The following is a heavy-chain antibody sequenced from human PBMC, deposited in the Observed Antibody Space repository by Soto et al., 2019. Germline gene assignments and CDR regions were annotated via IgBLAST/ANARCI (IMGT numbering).Heavy chain of an antibody. CDR1: GFTFSSYG. CDR3: TRASSDRNHMEV. CDR2: ITESGGDT. Sequence: QSGGSLRLSCAASGFTFSSYGMHWVRQTPGKGLEWVSTITESGGDTYYTDSVKGRFTISRDNSKNTLYLQMTSLRAEDTALYYCTRASSDRNHMEVWGPGTTVTVSS. J-gene: IGHJ6*02. V-gene: IGHV3-23*01.